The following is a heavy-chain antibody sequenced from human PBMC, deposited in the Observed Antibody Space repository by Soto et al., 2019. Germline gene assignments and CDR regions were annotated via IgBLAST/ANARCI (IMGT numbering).Heavy chain of an antibody. D-gene: IGHD5-18*01. Sequence: SETLSLTCAVYGGSFSGYYWSWIRQPPGKGLEWIGEINHSGSTNYNPSLKSRVTISVDTSKNQFSLKLSSVTAADTAVYYCAREGYSYGLLYWGQGTLVTVSS. CDR2: INHSGST. V-gene: IGHV4-34*01. CDR3: AREGYSYGLLY. J-gene: IGHJ4*02. CDR1: GGSFSGYY.